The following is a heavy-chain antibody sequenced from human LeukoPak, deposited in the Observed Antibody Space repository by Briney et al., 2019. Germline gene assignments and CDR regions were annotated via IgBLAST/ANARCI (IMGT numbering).Heavy chain of an antibody. CDR2: ISYDGSNK. V-gene: IGHV3-30*18. D-gene: IGHD2-21*02. J-gene: IGHJ4*02. Sequence: GRSLRLSCAASGFTFSSYGMHWVRQAPGKGLEWVAVISYDGSNKYYADSVKGRFTISRDNSKNTLYLQMNSLRAEDTAVYYCAKSGCGGDCYPGGYYFDYWGQGTLVTVSS. CDR3: AKSGCGGDCYPGGYYFDY. CDR1: GFTFSSYG.